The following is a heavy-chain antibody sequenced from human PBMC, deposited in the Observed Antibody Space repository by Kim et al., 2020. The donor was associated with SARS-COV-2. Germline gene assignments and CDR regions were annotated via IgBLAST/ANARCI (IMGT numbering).Heavy chain of an antibody. CDR2: ISGSVGNT. V-gene: IGHV3-23*01. Sequence: GGSLRLSCAASGFTINTYGMSWVRQAPGKGLEWVSAISGSVGNTNHADSVKGRFTVSRDNSKNTLYLQMNSLRAEDTAVYYCAKRLDSGSYFFDCWGQGTLVTVSS. J-gene: IGHJ4*02. D-gene: IGHD3-10*01. CDR1: GFTINTYG. CDR3: AKRLDSGSYFFDC.